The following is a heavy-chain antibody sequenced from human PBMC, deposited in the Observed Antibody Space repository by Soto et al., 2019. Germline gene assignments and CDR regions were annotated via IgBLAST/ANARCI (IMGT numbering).Heavy chain of an antibody. Sequence: ASVKVSCKVSGYTLTELSMHWVRQAPGKGLEWMGGFDPEDGETIYAQKFQGRVTMTEDTSTDTAYMELSSLRSEDTAVYYCATTVTYSRCFDYWGQGTLVTVSS. V-gene: IGHV1-24*01. CDR3: ATTVTYSRCFDY. D-gene: IGHD4-4*01. CDR1: GYTLTELS. J-gene: IGHJ4*02. CDR2: FDPEDGET.